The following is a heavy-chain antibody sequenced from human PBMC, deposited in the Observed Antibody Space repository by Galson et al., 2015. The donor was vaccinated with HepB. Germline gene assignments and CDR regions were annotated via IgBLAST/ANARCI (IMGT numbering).Heavy chain of an antibody. CDR1: GFNFNGYN. CDR2: ISSSSSHI. V-gene: IGHV3-48*01. Sequence: SLRLSCAASGFNFNGYNVNWVRQAPGKGLEWVSYISSSSSHIFYADSVKGRFTISRDNGKKSLFLEMNSLRAEDTAVYYCARDLYGDYCLDYWGQGILVTVSS. J-gene: IGHJ4*02. CDR3: ARDLYGDYCLDY. D-gene: IGHD4-17*01.